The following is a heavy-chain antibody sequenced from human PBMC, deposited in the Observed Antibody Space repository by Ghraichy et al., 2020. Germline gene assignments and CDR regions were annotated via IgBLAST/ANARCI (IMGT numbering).Heavy chain of an antibody. Sequence: GGSLRLSCVVSGFTFSSYAMSWVRQAPGKGLEWVSAISGGGDSTYYADSVKGRFTISRDNSKNTLYLQMNSLRAEDTALYYCAKDRRGVTAGYYGWFDPWGQGTLVTVSS. J-gene: IGHJ5*02. D-gene: IGHD2-21*02. CDR2: ISGGGDST. CDR1: GFTFSSYA. CDR3: AKDRRGVTAGYYGWFDP. V-gene: IGHV3-23*01.